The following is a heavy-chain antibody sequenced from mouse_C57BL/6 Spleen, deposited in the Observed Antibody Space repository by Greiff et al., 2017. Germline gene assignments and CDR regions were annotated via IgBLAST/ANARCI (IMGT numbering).Heavy chain of an antibody. CDR1: GFTFSSYA. D-gene: IGHD1-1*01. Sequence: EVKLVESGEGLVKPGGSLKLSCAASGFTFSSYAMSWVRQTPEKRLEWVAYISSGGDYIYYADTVKGRFTISRDNARNTPYLQMSSLKSEDTAMYYCTRDGSGGSWCAYWGQGTLVTVSA. CDR2: ISSGGDYI. CDR3: TRDGSGGSWCAY. J-gene: IGHJ3*01. V-gene: IGHV5-9-1*02.